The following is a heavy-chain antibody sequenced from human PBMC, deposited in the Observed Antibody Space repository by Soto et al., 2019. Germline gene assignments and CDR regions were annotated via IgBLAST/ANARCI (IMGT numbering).Heavy chain of an antibody. Sequence: TVSGGSISSYYWNWIRQPPGKGLEWIGYIYYSGSTNYNPSLKSRVTISVDTSKNQFSLKLTSVTAADTAVYYCARDSPIAAAGQKYYYYGMDVWGQGTTVTVSS. V-gene: IGHV4-59*01. CDR2: IYYSGST. CDR1: GGSISSYY. D-gene: IGHD6-13*01. J-gene: IGHJ6*02. CDR3: ARDSPIAAAGQKYYYYGMDV.